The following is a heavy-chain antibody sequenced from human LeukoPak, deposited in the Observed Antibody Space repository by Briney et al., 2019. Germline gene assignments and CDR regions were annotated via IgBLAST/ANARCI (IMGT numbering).Heavy chain of an antibody. D-gene: IGHD5-12*01. CDR3: ARDVIGSGYDSGPIDY. Sequence: GGSLRLSCAASGFTFSSYAMHWVRQAPGKGLEWVAVISYDGSNKYYADSVKGRFTISRDNSKNTLYLQMNSLRAEDTAVYYCARDVIGSGYDSGPIDYWGQGTLVTVSS. J-gene: IGHJ4*02. CDR1: GFTFSSYA. V-gene: IGHV3-30-3*01. CDR2: ISYDGSNK.